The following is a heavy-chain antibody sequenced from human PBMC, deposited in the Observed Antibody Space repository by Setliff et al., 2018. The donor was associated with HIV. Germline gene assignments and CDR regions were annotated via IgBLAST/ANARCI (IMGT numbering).Heavy chain of an antibody. D-gene: IGHD3-16*01. J-gene: IGHJ3*01. CDR1: GYSLSSGFY. CDR3: ARRTIWGDAFDV. V-gene: IGHV4-38-2*01. CDR2: NYHSGNT. Sequence: SETLSLTCSVSGYSLSSGFYWGWIRQAPGKGLECIANNYHSGNTYNNPYLKSRVTMSLDTSKNQVSLRLTSVTAEDTAIYYCARRTIWGDAFDVWGQGTMVT.